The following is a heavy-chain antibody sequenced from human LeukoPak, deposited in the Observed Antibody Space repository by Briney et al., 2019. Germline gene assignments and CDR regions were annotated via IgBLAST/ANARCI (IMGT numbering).Heavy chain of an antibody. CDR1: GFTFSSYG. CDR3: AKDFDVDTAIISYFDC. Sequence: PGGTLRLSCAASGFTFSSYGMHWVHQAPGKGLEWVAVISYGGSNKYYADSVKGRFTISRDNSKNTLYLQMNSLRAEDTAVYFCAKDFDVDTAIISYFDCWGQGTLVTVSS. D-gene: IGHD5-18*01. CDR2: ISYGGSNK. J-gene: IGHJ4*02. V-gene: IGHV3-30*18.